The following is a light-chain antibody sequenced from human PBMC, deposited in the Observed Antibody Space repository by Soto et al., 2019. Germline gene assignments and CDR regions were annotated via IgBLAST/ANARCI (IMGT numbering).Light chain of an antibody. CDR1: SSDVGGYNY. V-gene: IGLV2-14*01. CDR2: EVS. Sequence: QSALTQPASVSGSPGQSITIFCTGTSSDVGGYNYVSWYQQYPGKAPKLMIYEVSNRPSGVSNRFSGSKSGNTASLTISGLQAEDEADYYCSSYSRSSIPVFGGGTQLTVL. J-gene: IGLJ2*01. CDR3: SSYSRSSIPV.